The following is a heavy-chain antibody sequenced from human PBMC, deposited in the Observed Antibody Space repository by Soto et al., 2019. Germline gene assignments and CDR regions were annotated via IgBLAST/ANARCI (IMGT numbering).Heavy chain of an antibody. CDR3: ARGGGNDPRPVDY. V-gene: IGHV1-18*04. CDR1: GYTFTYRY. Sequence: ASVKVSCKASGYTFTYRYLHWVRQAPGQALEWMGWISAYNGNTNYVQKVQGRVTMTTDTSTSTAYMELRSLRSDDTAVYYCARGGGNDPRPVDYWGQGTLVTVSS. CDR2: ISAYNGNT. J-gene: IGHJ4*02. D-gene: IGHD5-12*01.